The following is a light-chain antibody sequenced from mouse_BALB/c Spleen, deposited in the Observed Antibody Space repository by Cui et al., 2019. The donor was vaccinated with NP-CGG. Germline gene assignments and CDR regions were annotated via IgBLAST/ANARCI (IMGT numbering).Light chain of an antibody. J-gene: IGLJ1*01. CDR2: GTN. V-gene: IGLV1*01. Sequence: QAVVTQESARTTSPSETVTLTCRSSSGAVTTNNFANWVQEKPDHIFTGLIGGTNNRAPGVPARFSGSLVGDKAALTITGAQTEDEAIYFCALWYSNHWVFGGGTKLTVL. CDR3: ALWYSNHWV. CDR1: SGAVTTNNF.